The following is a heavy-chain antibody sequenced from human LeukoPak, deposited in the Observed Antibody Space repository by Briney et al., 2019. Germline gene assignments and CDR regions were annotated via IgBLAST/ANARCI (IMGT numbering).Heavy chain of an antibody. Sequence: SPGGSLRLSCAASGLTFDDYGMSWVRQAPGKGLEWVSGINWNGGSAGYADSVKGRFTISRDNAKNSLYLQMNSLRAEDTALYYCARSQIVVVPAARELELPDYWGQGTLVTVSS. CDR1: GLTFDDYG. V-gene: IGHV3-20*04. J-gene: IGHJ4*02. CDR2: INWNGGSA. D-gene: IGHD2-2*01. CDR3: ARSQIVVVPAARELELPDY.